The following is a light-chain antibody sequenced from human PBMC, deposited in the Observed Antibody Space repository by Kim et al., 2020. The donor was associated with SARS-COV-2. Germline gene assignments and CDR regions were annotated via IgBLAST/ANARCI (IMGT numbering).Light chain of an antibody. CDR2: KAS. Sequence: DIQMTQSPSTLSASVGDRVTITCRASQSISSWLAWYQQKPGKAPKLLIYKASSLESGVPSRFSGSGSGIEFTLTISSLQPDDFATYYCQQYNSYSYTFGQGTKLEI. V-gene: IGKV1-5*03. J-gene: IGKJ2*01. CDR1: QSISSW. CDR3: QQYNSYSYT.